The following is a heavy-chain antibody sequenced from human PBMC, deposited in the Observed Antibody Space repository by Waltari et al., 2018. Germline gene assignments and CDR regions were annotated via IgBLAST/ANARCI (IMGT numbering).Heavy chain of an antibody. V-gene: IGHV3-23*01. CDR3: AKGGVVTAWDEY. CDR1: GFTFSSYG. Sequence: EVQLLESGGGLVQPGGSLRLSCAASGFTFSSYGMSWVRQAPGKGPGGGSAISGGSDYIYYADSVRGRFTISRDNSKNTLYLQMSSLKAEDTAVYYCAKGGVVTAWDEYWGQGTLVTVSS. J-gene: IGHJ4*02. CDR2: ISGGSDYI. D-gene: IGHD2-21*02.